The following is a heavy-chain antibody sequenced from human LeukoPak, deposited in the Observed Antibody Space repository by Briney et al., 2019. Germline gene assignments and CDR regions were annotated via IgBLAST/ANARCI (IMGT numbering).Heavy chain of an antibody. J-gene: IGHJ6*03. CDR2: MYTSGST. V-gene: IGHV4-61*02. CDR3: ARGGAGIAFYYYYMDV. Sequence: SETLSLTCTVSGGSISSGSYYWSWSRQPAGKGVEWIERMYTSGSTNDNPSLKSRVTISVDTSNNQFSLKLSSVTAADTAVYYCARGGAGIAFYYYYMDVWGKGTTVTVSS. CDR1: GGSISSGSYY. D-gene: IGHD6-13*01.